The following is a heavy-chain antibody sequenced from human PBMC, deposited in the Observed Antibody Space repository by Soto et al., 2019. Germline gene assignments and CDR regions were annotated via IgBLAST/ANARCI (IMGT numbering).Heavy chain of an antibody. J-gene: IGHJ3*02. CDR3: AKNYGNAFDI. D-gene: IGHD3-10*01. CDR2: IYHSGST. Sequence: SETLSLTCAVSGGSISSGGYSWILIRQPPGKGLEWIGYIYHSGSTYYNPSLKSRVTISVDRSKNQFSLKLSSVTAADTAVYYCAKNYGNAFDIWGQGTMVTVSS. CDR1: GGSISSGGYS. V-gene: IGHV4-30-2*01.